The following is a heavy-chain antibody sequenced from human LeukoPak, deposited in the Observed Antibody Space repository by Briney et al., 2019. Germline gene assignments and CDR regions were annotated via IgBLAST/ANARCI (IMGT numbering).Heavy chain of an antibody. J-gene: IGHJ4*02. D-gene: IGHD3-16*02. V-gene: IGHV1-2*02. CDR2: INPNSGGT. CDR3: ARGYYDYVWGSYRYLDY. CDR1: GYTFTGYY. Sequence: ASVKVSCKASGYTFTGYYMHWVRQAPGQGLEWMGWINPNSGGTSYAQKFQGRVTMTRDTSISTAYMELSRLRSDDTAVYYCARGYYDYVWGSYRYLDYWGQGTLVTVSS.